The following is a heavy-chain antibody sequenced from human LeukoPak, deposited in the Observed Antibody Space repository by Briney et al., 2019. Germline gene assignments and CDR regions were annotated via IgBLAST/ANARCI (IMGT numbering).Heavy chain of an antibody. V-gene: IGHV1-18*01. CDR1: GYTFTSYG. CDR3: ARDWSRWEPPINWFDP. D-gene: IGHD1-26*01. J-gene: IGHJ5*02. CDR2: ISAYNGNT. Sequence: ASVKVSCKASGYTFTSYGISWVRQAPGQGLEWMGWISAYNGNTNYAQKLQGRVTMTTDTSTSTAYMELRSLRSDDTAVYYCARDWSRWEPPINWFDPWGQGTLVTVSS.